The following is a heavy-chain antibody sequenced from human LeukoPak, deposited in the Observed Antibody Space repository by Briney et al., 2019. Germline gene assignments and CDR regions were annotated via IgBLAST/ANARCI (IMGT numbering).Heavy chain of an antibody. CDR2: ISHDGSNK. CDR1: GFTFSSYS. V-gene: IGHV3-30*18. J-gene: IGHJ4*02. Sequence: QPGGSLRLSCAASGFTFSSYSMNWVRQAPGKGLEWVAVISHDGSNKYYADSVKGRFTISRDNSRNTLYLQMNSLRAEDTAVYYCAKDPKPYCSGGSCYSNFDYWGQGTLVTVSS. CDR3: AKDPKPYCSGGSCYSNFDY. D-gene: IGHD2-15*01.